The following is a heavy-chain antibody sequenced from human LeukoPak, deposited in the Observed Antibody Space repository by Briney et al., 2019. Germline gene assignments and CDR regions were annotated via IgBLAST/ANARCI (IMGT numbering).Heavy chain of an antibody. CDR3: ARASDDFLDY. CDR2: INHSGST. CDR1: GDSINNENCY. D-gene: IGHD2-21*02. Sequence: PSETLSLTCSVSGDSINNENCYWGWIRQPPGKGLEWIGEINHSGSTNYNPSLKSRVTISVDTSKNQFSLKLSSVTAADTAVYYCARASDDFLDYWGQGTLVTVSS. V-gene: IGHV4-39*07. J-gene: IGHJ4*02.